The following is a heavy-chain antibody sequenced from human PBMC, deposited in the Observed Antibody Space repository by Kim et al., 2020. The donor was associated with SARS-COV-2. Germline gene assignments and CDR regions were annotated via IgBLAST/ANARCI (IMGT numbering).Heavy chain of an antibody. V-gene: IGHV4-59*12. D-gene: IGHD6-13*01. Sequence: TPTLKDRVTIAVDTYKNQFSLKRRSVTAADTAVYYCARDAAAAKNWFDPWGQGTLVTVSS. CDR3: ARDAAAAKNWFDP. J-gene: IGHJ5*02.